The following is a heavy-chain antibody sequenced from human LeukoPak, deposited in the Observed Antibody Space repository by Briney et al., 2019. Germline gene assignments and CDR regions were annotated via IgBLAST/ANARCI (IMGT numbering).Heavy chain of an antibody. CDR1: GGSISSSAYS. V-gene: IGHV4-39*01. Sequence: SETLSLTCTVSGGSISSSAYSWGWIRQPPGKGLDWIGNIYDSGNTYYNPSLKSRVTISVDTSKNQFSLKLNSVTAADTAVYYCARQYGPGYSSTWYFDYWGLGILVTVSS. CDR2: IYDSGNT. D-gene: IGHD6-13*01. J-gene: IGHJ4*02. CDR3: ARQYGPGYSSTWYFDY.